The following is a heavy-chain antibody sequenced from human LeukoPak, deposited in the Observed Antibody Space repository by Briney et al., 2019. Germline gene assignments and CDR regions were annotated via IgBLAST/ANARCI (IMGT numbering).Heavy chain of an antibody. V-gene: IGHV1-18*04. J-gene: IGHJ3*02. CDR2: ISAYNGNT. D-gene: IGHD5-18*01. CDR1: GYTFTGYY. Sequence: ASVKVSCKASGYTFTGYYMHWVRQAPGQGLEWMGWISAYNGNTNYAQKLQGRVTMTTDTSTSTAYMELRSLRSDDTAVYYCARPLSGYSYGLDAFDIWGQGTMVTVSS. CDR3: ARPLSGYSYGLDAFDI.